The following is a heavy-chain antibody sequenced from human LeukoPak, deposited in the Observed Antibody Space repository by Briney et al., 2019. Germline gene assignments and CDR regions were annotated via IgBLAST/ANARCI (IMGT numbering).Heavy chain of an antibody. D-gene: IGHD3-22*01. Sequence: GRSLRLSCAASGFTFSSYGMHWVRQAPGKGLEWVAAISYDGSNKYYADSVKGRFTISRDNSKNTLYLQMNSLRAEDTAVYYCAKGHLGDTYYYDSSGYRRFDYWGQGTLVTVSS. CDR1: GFTFSSYG. V-gene: IGHV3-30*18. CDR2: ISYDGSNK. J-gene: IGHJ4*02. CDR3: AKGHLGDTYYYDSSGYRRFDY.